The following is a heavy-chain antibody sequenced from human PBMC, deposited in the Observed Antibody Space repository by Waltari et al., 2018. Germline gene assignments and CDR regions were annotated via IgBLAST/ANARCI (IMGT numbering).Heavy chain of an antibody. V-gene: IGHV3-9*01. CDR2: VSWNSSDR. CDR3: ARDGGVSTTRWYLDL. Sequence: EMQLVESGGDLVQPGKSLRLSCVVSGFTFDDHGMHWVRQAPGKGLEWVSGVSWNSSDRAYGDSVKGRVTVSRDNAKNTLYLEMNRLTVDDTGLYYCARDGGVSTTRWYLDLWGRGTLVTVSS. D-gene: IGHD3-16*01. CDR1: GFTFDDHG. J-gene: IGHJ2*01.